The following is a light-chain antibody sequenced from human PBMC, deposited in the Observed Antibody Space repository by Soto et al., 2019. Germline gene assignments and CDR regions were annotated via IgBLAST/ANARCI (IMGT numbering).Light chain of an antibody. V-gene: IGLV2-11*01. CDR3: CSYAGTYPFVV. Sequence: QSVLTQPPSASGSPGQSVTISCTGTSSDVSAYDYVSWYQHRPGKPPKLMIYDLNKRPSGVPDRFSGSKSGNTASLTISGLQAEDEAAYYCCSYAGTYPFVVFGGGTKVTVL. CDR2: DLN. CDR1: SSDVSAYDY. J-gene: IGLJ2*01.